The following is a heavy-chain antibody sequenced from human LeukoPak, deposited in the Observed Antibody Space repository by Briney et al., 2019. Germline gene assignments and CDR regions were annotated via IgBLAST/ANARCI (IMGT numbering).Heavy chain of an antibody. D-gene: IGHD2-15*01. CDR3: ARAPDKLGCCSGITCPS. V-gene: IGHV3-74*01. CDR1: GFTFSTYW. Sequence: GGSLRLSCAASGFTFSTYWMRWVRQAPGKGLVWLSCINNDGSRVTDADSVKGRFTISRDNAKNTPYLQMNSLRAEDTAVYTCARAPDKLGCCSGITCPSWGQGTLVTVSS. CDR2: INNDGSRV. J-gene: IGHJ4*02.